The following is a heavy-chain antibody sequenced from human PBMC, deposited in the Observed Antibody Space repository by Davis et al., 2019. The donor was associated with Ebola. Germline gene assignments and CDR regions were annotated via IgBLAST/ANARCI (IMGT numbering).Heavy chain of an antibody. Sequence: SVKVSCKASGGTFSSYAISWVRQAPGQGLDWMGGIIPVFGIPKYAQKFQGRVTITADESTSTAYMGLSSLRSEDTAVYYCAREVGETKLDQWGQGTLVTVSS. CDR1: GGTFSSYA. V-gene: IGHV1-69*13. D-gene: IGHD1-26*01. CDR3: AREVGETKLDQ. CDR2: IIPVFGIP. J-gene: IGHJ4*02.